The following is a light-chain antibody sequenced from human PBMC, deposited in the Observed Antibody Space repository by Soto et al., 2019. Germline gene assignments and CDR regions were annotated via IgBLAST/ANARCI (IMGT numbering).Light chain of an antibody. J-gene: IGLJ2*01. V-gene: IGLV6-57*04. CDR3: QSSDSGIVV. CDR1: SGSIASNY. CDR2: ENN. Sequence: NFMLTQPHSVSESPGKTITISCSRSSGSIASNYVQWYQQRPGSAPTTVIFENNLRPSGVPDRFSGSIDSSSNSASLTIFGLKTEDEADYYCQSSDSGIVVFGGGTKLTVL.